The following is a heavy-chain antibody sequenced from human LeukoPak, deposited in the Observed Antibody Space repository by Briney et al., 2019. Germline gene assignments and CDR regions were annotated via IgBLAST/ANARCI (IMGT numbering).Heavy chain of an antibody. Sequence: GGSLRLSCAASGFSFNNYAMSWVRQAPGKGLEWVSAISTTGGSTYYADSVKGRFTVSRDNSKNTLSLQMDSLRVDDTALYDCAKDWTTVVTPKGYYFDSWGQGTLVTVSS. CDR2: ISTTGGST. D-gene: IGHD4-23*01. CDR1: GFSFNNYA. J-gene: IGHJ4*02. V-gene: IGHV3-23*01. CDR3: AKDWTTVVTPKGYYFDS.